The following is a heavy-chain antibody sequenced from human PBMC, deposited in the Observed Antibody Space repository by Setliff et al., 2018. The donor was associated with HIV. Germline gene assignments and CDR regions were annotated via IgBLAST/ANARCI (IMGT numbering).Heavy chain of an antibody. V-gene: IGHV7-4-1*02. Sequence: ASVKVSCKASGYTLTTFGISWVRQVPGQGLEWMGWINTETGNPMYAQGFKGRFVFSLDTSVSTAYLQISTLKTEDTAIYYCAGVGSYWSTFDYWGQGALVTVSS. CDR3: AGVGSYWSTFDY. D-gene: IGHD1-26*01. J-gene: IGHJ4*02. CDR1: GYTLTTFG. CDR2: INTETGNP.